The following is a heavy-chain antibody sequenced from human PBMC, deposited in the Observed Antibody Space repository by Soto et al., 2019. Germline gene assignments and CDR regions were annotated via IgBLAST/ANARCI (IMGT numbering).Heavy chain of an antibody. Sequence: QITLKESGPTLVKPTQTLTLTCTFSGFSLSTHGVGVGWVRQPAGKALEWLALIYWDDVKRYSASLNSRLTITKXPXNXQLXLTMTNMDPVDTATSYCAHAMLYCTGGSCSTWFDSWGQGTLVTVSS. CDR3: AHAMLYCTGGSCSTWFDS. V-gene: IGHV2-5*02. CDR2: IYWDDVK. D-gene: IGHD2-15*01. CDR1: GFSLSTHGVG. J-gene: IGHJ5*01.